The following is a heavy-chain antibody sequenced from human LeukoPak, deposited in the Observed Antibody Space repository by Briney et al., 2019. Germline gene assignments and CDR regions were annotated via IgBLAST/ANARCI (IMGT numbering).Heavy chain of an antibody. Sequence: ASETLSLTCTASGGSLSNYYWSWIRQPPGKGLEWIGYIFYSGSTNYNPSLKSRVTISVDTSKNQFSLKLSSVTAADTAVYYCARAHYYDSSGYFDYWGQGTLVTVSS. CDR1: GGSLSNYY. CDR3: ARAHYYDSSGYFDY. D-gene: IGHD3-22*01. J-gene: IGHJ4*02. V-gene: IGHV4-59*01. CDR2: IFYSGST.